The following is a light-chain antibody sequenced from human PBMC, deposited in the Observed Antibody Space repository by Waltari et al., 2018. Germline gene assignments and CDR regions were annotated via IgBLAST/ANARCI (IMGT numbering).Light chain of an antibody. CDR1: QSLLHSDGKTY. CDR3: MQSIQLQFT. CDR2: EVS. J-gene: IGKJ3*01. Sequence: DIVMTQTPLSLSVTPGQPASISCKSSQSLLHSDGKTYLYWYLQKPGQSPQLLISEVSILFSGVTDKFSGSGAGTAFTLKISRVEAEDVGVYYCMQSIQLQFTLALGPKWISN. V-gene: IGKV2D-29*02.